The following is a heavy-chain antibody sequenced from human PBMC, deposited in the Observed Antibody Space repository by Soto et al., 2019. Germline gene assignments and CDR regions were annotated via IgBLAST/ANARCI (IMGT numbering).Heavy chain of an antibody. Sequence: TSETLSLTCTVSGGSIRSSDCYWTWIRQPPGKGLEWIGYIYYSGSANYNPSLKSRVTISVDTSRNQFSLKLNSVTAADTAVYFCARATYYSDTGGSPPLDYWGQGTLVTVSS. CDR2: IYYSGSA. J-gene: IGHJ4*02. V-gene: IGHV4-30-4*01. CDR1: GGSIRSSDCY. D-gene: IGHD3-22*01. CDR3: ARATYYSDTGGSPPLDY.